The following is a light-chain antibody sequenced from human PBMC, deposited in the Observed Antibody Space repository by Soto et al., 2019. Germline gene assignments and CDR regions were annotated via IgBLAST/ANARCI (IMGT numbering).Light chain of an antibody. CDR1: QSVSNNY. V-gene: IGKV3-20*01. J-gene: IGKJ1*01. CDR3: QQYGSSGT. CDR2: GAS. Sequence: EIVLTQSACTLSLSTGKRATLSCRASQSVSNNYLAWYQQTPGQAPRLLIYGASNRATGIPDRFSGSWSGTDFTLTISRLEPEDFAVYYCQQYGSSGTFGQGTKVDIK.